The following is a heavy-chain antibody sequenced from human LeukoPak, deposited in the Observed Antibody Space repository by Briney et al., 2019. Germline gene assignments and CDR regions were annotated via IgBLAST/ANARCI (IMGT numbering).Heavy chain of an antibody. Sequence: PGGSLRLSCAASGFTFSSYAMSWVRQAPGKGLEWVSAISGSGGSTYYADSVKGRFTISRDNSKNTLDLQMNSLRAEDTAVYYCAKDARYFDWLLFYFDYWGQGTLVTVSS. CDR3: AKDARYFDWLLFYFDY. CDR2: ISGSGGST. J-gene: IGHJ4*02. CDR1: GFTFSSYA. D-gene: IGHD3-9*01. V-gene: IGHV3-23*01.